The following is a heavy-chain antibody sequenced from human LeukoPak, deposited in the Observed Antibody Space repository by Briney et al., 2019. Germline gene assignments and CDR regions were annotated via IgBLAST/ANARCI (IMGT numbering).Heavy chain of an antibody. D-gene: IGHD3-10*01. CDR3: ARGGTKQLWFGMRRGVPNAFDI. Sequence: ASVKVSCKASGYTFSSYYIHWVRQAPGQGLEWMGIINPSGGSTSYAQNFQGRVTMTRDTSTSTVYMELSSLRSEDTAVYYCARGGTKQLWFGMRRGVPNAFDIWGQGTMVTVSS. CDR2: INPSGGST. V-gene: IGHV1-46*01. CDR1: GYTFSSYY. J-gene: IGHJ3*02.